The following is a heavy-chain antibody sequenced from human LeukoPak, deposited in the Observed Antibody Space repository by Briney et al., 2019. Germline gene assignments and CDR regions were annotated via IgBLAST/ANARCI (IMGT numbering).Heavy chain of an antibody. CDR2: IYTSGST. J-gene: IGHJ6*02. CDR1: GGSISSGSYY. D-gene: IGHD3-10*01. Sequence: SETLSLTWTVSGGSISSGSYYWSWIRQPARKGLEWIGRIYTSGSTNYNPSLKSRVTISVDTSKNQFSLKLSSVTAADTAGYYCASGTGYYYGMDVWGQGTTVTVSS. CDR3: ASGTGYYYGMDV. V-gene: IGHV4-61*02.